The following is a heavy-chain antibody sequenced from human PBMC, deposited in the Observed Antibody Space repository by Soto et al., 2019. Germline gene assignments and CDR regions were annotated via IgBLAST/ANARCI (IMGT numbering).Heavy chain of an antibody. CDR2: ISSSSSYI. J-gene: IGHJ3*02. D-gene: IGHD6-13*01. Sequence: GSLRLSCAASGFTFSSYSMNWVRQAPGKGLEWVSSISSSSSYIYYADSVKGRFTISRDNAKNSLYLQMNSLRAEDTAVYYCATPMGSSWYDAFDIWGQGTMVTVSS. CDR3: ATPMGSSWYDAFDI. V-gene: IGHV3-21*01. CDR1: GFTFSSYS.